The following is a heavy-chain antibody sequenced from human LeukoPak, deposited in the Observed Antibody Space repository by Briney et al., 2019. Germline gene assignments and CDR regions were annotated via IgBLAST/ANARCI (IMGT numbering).Heavy chain of an antibody. CDR1: RFTLSTYA. Sequence: PGGSLRLSCAASRFTLSTYAMNWVRQAPGKGLEWVSGISAGGGSTYYADSVKGRFTISRDNSKNTLYLQMNSLTVEDTAVYYCAKSPRSAADNWFDPWGQGTLVTVSS. CDR2: ISAGGGST. D-gene: IGHD6-13*01. J-gene: IGHJ5*02. CDR3: AKSPRSAADNWFDP. V-gene: IGHV3-23*01.